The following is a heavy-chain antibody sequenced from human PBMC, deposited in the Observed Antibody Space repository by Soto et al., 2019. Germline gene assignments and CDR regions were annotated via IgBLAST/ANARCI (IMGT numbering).Heavy chain of an antibody. J-gene: IGHJ6*02. D-gene: IGHD6-6*01. CDR3: ARRKSSSALYYGMDV. Sequence: ASLKISCKGPGYGFTSYWISWVRQMPGKGLEWMGRIDPSDSYTNYSPSFQGHVTISADKSISTAYLQWSSLKASDTAMYYCARRKSSSALYYGMDVWGQGTTVTVSS. CDR2: IDPSDSYT. CDR1: GYGFTSYW. V-gene: IGHV5-10-1*01.